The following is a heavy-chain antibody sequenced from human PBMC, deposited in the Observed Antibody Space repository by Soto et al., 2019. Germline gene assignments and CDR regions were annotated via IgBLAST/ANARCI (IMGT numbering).Heavy chain of an antibody. J-gene: IGHJ6*02. CDR3: ARDTARAMVRIYYGMDV. V-gene: IGHV3-33*01. D-gene: IGHD3-10*01. CDR2: IWYDGSNK. Sequence: QVQLVESGGGVVQPGRSLRLSCAASGFTFSSYGMHWVRQAPGKGLEWVAVIWYDGSNKYYADSVKGRFTISRDNSKNTLYLQMNSMRAEDTAVYYSARDTARAMVRIYYGMDVWGQGNTVTVSS. CDR1: GFTFSSYG.